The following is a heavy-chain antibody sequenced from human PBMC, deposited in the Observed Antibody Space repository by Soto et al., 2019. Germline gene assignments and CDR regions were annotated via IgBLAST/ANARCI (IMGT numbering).Heavy chain of an antibody. D-gene: IGHD3-3*01. CDR1: GGSISSYY. CDR3: ARLKMDFWSAYYSSVNALNWFDP. J-gene: IGHJ5*02. Sequence: SETLSLTCTVSGGSISSYYWSWLRQPPGKGLEWIGYIYYSGSTNYNPSLKSRVTISVDTSKNQFSLKLSSVTAADTAVYYCARLKMDFWSAYYSSVNALNWFDPWGQGTLVTVSS. V-gene: IGHV4-59*08. CDR2: IYYSGST.